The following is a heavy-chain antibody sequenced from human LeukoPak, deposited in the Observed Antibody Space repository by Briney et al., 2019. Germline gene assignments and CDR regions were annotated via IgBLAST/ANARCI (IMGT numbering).Heavy chain of an antibody. D-gene: IGHD2-15*01. J-gene: IGHJ6*02. CDR2: INSDGSST. CDR3: ARDPPVVVAATTYYYCGMDV. CDR1: GFTFSSYW. V-gene: IGHV3-74*01. Sequence: GGSLRLSCAASGFTFSSYWMHWVRQAPGKGLVWVSRINSDGSSTSYADSVKGRFTISRDNAKNTLFLQMNSLRAEDTAVYYCARDPPVVVAATTYYYCGMDVWGQGTTVTVSS.